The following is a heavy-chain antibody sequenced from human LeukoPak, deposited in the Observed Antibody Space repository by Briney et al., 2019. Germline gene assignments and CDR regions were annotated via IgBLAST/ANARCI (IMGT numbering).Heavy chain of an antibody. CDR3: ARHDSVVYYGMDV. Sequence: PSETLSLTCTVSGGSISSYYWSWIRQPPGKGLEWIGYIYYSGSTKYNPSLKSRVTISVDTSKNQFSLNVSSVTAADTAVYYCARHDSVVYYGMDVWGQGTTVTVSS. V-gene: IGHV4-59*08. CDR1: GGSISSYY. CDR2: IYYSGST. J-gene: IGHJ6*02. D-gene: IGHD2-21*02.